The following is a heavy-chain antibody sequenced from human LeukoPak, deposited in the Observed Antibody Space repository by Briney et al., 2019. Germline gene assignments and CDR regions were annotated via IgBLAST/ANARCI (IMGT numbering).Heavy chain of an antibody. CDR3: TKRAAAVDADFLQH. Sequence: GGSLRLSCAASGFTFSSYAMGWVRQAPGKGLEWVSAITGSGDSTYYADSVKGRFTISKDNSKNTLYLQVNSLRAEDTALYYCTKRAAAVDADFLQHWGQATLVIVVS. CDR1: GFTFSSYA. V-gene: IGHV3-23*01. D-gene: IGHD6-19*01. CDR2: ITGSGDST. J-gene: IGHJ1*01.